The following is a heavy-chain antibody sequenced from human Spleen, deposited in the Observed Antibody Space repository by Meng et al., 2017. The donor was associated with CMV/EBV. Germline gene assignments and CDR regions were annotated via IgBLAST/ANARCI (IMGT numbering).Heavy chain of an antibody. D-gene: IGHD2-15*01. V-gene: IGHV4-61*01. CDR2: NYYSGST. Sequence: SSGSYYGSRIRQPPGKGLELIGYNYYSGSTNYNPTLKIRVTISVDTAKNQFSLKLSSVTAADTAVYYCTRDLSYCSGGSCYGLYFDYWGQGTLVTVSS. J-gene: IGHJ4*02. CDR3: TRDLSYCSGGSCYGLYFDY. CDR1: SSGSYY.